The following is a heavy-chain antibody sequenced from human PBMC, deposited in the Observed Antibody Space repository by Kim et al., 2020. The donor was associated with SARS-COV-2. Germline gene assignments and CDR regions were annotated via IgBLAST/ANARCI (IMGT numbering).Heavy chain of an antibody. CDR3: ATTDWNDS. V-gene: IGHV3-33*01. Sequence: GSNKYYADSVKGRFTISRDNSKNTLYLQMNSLRAEDTAVYYCATTDWNDSWGQGTLVTVSS. J-gene: IGHJ5*01. CDR2: GSNK. D-gene: IGHD4-17*01.